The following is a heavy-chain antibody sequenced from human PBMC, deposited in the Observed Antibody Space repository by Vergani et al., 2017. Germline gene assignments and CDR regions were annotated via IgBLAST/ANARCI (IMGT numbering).Heavy chain of an antibody. V-gene: IGHV3-33*01. CDR3: ARGVSGWYVWFDP. CDR1: GFMFSTYA. CDR2: VWYDGSNK. Sequence: QVQLVQSGGGVVQPGRSLRLSCSASGFMFSTYAMHWVRQAPGKGLEWVAGVWYDGSNKHYADSVKGRFTISRDNSKNTVYLQMNSLRVEDTAVYYCARGVSGWYVWFDPWGQGTLVTVSS. J-gene: IGHJ5*02. D-gene: IGHD6-19*01.